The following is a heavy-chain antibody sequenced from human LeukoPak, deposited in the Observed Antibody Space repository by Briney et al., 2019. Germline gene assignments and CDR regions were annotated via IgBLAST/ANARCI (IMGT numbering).Heavy chain of an antibody. CDR3: ARERGHIVATMTVDY. J-gene: IGHJ4*02. Sequence: PGGSLRLSCAASGFTFSSYSMNWVRQAPGKGLEWVSSISSSSSYIYYADSVKGRFTTSRDNAKNSLYLQMNRLRAEDTAVYYCARERGHIVATMTVDYWGQGTLVTVSS. CDR1: GFTFSSYS. D-gene: IGHD5-12*01. CDR2: ISSSSSYI. V-gene: IGHV3-21*01.